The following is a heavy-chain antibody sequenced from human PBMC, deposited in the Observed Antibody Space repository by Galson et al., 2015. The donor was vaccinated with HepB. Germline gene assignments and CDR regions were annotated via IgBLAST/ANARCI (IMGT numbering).Heavy chain of an antibody. CDR2: IWYDGSNK. D-gene: IGHD4-17*01. J-gene: IGHJ6*02. CDR1: GFTFSSYG. V-gene: IGHV3-33*01. CDR3: ARDRYGDYYYYGMDV. Sequence: SLRLSCAASGFTFSSYGMHWVRQAPGKGLEWVAVIWYDGSNKYYADSVKGRFTISRDNSKNTLYLQMNSLRAEDTAVYYCARDRYGDYYYYGMDVWGQGTTVTVSS.